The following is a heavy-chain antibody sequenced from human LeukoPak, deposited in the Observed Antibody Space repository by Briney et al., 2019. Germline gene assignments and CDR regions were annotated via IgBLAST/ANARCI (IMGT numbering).Heavy chain of an antibody. CDR3: ARCSSGWYSYWYFDL. CDR1: GFTVSSNY. Sequence: GGSLRLSCAASGFTVSSNYMSWVRQAPGKGLEWVSVIYSGGSTYYADSVKGRFTISRDNSKNTLYLQMNSLRAEDTAVYYCARCSSGWYSYWYFDLWGRGTLVTVSS. J-gene: IGHJ2*01. V-gene: IGHV3-53*01. D-gene: IGHD6-19*01. CDR2: IYSGGST.